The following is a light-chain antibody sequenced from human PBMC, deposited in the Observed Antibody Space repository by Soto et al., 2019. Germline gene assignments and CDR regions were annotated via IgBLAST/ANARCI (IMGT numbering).Light chain of an antibody. J-gene: IGLJ2*01. CDR3: SSYTSRSTLI. CDR1: SSDVGGYNY. V-gene: IGLV2-14*01. CDR2: EVS. Sequence: QSVLTQPASVSGSPGLSITISCTGTSSDVGGYNYVSWYQQHPGKAPKLMIYEVSNRPSGVSNRFSGSKSGNTASLTISGLQAEDEADYYCSSYTSRSTLIFGGGTKLTVL.